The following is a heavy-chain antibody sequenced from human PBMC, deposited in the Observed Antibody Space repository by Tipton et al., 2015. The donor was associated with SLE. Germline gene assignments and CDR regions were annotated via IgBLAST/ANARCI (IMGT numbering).Heavy chain of an antibody. CDR3: TRDPLPPSSGYSGDFDY. CDR1: GFTFGDYA. D-gene: IGHD3-22*01. V-gene: IGHV3-49*04. Sequence: YLRLSCTASGFTFGDYAMSWVRQAPGKGLEWVGFIRSKAYGGTTEYAASVKGRFTISRDDSKSIAYLQMNSLKTEDTAVYYCTRDPLPPSSGYSGDFDYWGQGTLVTVSS. J-gene: IGHJ4*02. CDR2: IRSKAYGGTT.